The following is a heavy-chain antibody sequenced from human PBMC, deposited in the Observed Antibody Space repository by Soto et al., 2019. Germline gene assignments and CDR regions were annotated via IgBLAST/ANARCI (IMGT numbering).Heavy chain of an antibody. V-gene: IGHV4-59*01. CDR1: GGSISSYY. CDR2: IYYSGST. CDR3: ARVRQYYYDSSGYYNWFDP. Sequence: SETLSLTCTVSGGSISSYYWSWIRQPPGKGLEWIGYIYYSGSTNYSPSLKSRVTISVDTSKNQFSLKLSSVTAADTAVYYCARVRQYYYDSSGYYNWFDPWGQGTLVTVSS. J-gene: IGHJ5*02. D-gene: IGHD3-22*01.